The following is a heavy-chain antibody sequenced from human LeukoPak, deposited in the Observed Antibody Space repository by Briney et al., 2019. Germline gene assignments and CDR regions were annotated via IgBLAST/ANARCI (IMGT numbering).Heavy chain of an antibody. Sequence: GGSLRLSCSASGFSFSDYDMNWVRQAPGKGMEWVSAISGRSSHIYYGESVKGRFTISRDNAKNSLYLQMDSLGVEDTAVYYCGRAFPPLRTSSAGDLWGQGTLFIVSS. CDR2: ISGRSSHI. J-gene: IGHJ1*01. CDR3: GRAFPPLRTSSAGDL. D-gene: IGHD3-16*01. CDR1: GFSFSDYD. V-gene: IGHV3-21*01.